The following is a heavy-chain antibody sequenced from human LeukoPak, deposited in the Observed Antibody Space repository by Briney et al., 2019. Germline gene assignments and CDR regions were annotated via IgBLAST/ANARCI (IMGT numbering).Heavy chain of an antibody. CDR3: ARVGNEACSSTSCYYYYGMDV. J-gene: IGHJ6*02. D-gene: IGHD2-2*01. CDR2: ISAYNGNT. CDR1: GYTFTSYG. V-gene: IGHV1-18*01. Sequence: GASVKVSCKASGYTFTSYGISWVRQAPGQGLEWMGWISAYNGNTNYAQKLQGRVAMTTDTSTGTAYMELRSLRSDDTAVYYCARVGNEACSSTSCYYYYGMDVWGQGTTVTVSS.